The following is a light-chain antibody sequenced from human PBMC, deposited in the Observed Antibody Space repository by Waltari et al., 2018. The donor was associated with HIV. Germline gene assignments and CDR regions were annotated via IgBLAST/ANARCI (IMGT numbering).Light chain of an antibody. CDR3: SSHTTSSTLYV. V-gene: IGLV2-14*01. Sequence: QSALTQPASVSGSPGPSITISCPGTSSHIGYYDSVSWYQQHPGKAPKLMIYEVNNRPSGISNRFSGSKSGNTASLTISGLQAEDEADYYCSSHTTSSTLYVFGTGTKVTVL. CDR2: EVN. CDR1: SSHIGYYDS. J-gene: IGLJ1*01.